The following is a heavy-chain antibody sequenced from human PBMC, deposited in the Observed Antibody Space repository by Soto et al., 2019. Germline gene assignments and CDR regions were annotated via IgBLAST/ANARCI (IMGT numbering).Heavy chain of an antibody. CDR1: GFTFSSYS. Sequence: GGSLRLSCAASGFTFSSYSMNWVRQAPGKGLEWVSYISSSSTIYYADSVKGRFTISRDNAKNSLYLQMNSLRAEDTAVYYCATIAVAGPLDYWGQGTLVTVSS. CDR3: ATIAVAGPLDY. D-gene: IGHD6-19*01. CDR2: ISSSSTI. J-gene: IGHJ4*02. V-gene: IGHV3-48*01.